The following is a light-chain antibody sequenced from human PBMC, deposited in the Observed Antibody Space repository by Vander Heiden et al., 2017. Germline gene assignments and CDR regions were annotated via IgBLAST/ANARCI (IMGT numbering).Light chain of an antibody. CDR2: DAS. J-gene: IGKJ5*01. CDR3: QQRCNWPLT. Sequence: EIVLTQSPATLSLSPGERATLSCRASQSVSISLAWYQQKPGQAPRLLIYDASNRATGIPARFSGSGSGTDFTLTISSLEPEDFAVYYCQQRCNWPLTFGQGTRLDIK. CDR1: QSVSIS. V-gene: IGKV3-11*01.